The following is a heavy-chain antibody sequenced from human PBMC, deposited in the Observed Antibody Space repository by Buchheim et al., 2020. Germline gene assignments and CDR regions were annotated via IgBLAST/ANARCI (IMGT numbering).Heavy chain of an antibody. CDR2: VSSSGGTT. CDR1: GFTFSSYS. V-gene: IGHV3-23*04. J-gene: IGHJ4*02. Sequence: EVQLVESGGGLVQPGGSLRLSCAASGFTFSSYSMNWVRQAPGKGLEWVSGVSSSGGTTYYAESVKGRFTISRDNSKNTLSLQMSSLRAEDTAVYYCAKAAASLTSSLDYWGQGTL. CDR3: AKAAASLTSSLDY. D-gene: IGHD6-25*01.